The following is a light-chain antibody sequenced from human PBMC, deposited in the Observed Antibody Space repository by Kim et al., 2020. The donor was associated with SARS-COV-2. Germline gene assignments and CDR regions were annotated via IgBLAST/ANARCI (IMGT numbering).Light chain of an antibody. CDR2: GASVAS. J-gene: IGKJ1*01. CDR1: QSISRH. CDR3: QQTYSTPRT. V-gene: IGKV1-39*01. Sequence: GDRVTIACRASQSISRHLSWYQQKPGKGPKLLIYGASVASTLQSGVPSRFSGSGTGTDFTLTITSLQPEDSATYYCQQTYSTPRTFGPGTKVDIK.